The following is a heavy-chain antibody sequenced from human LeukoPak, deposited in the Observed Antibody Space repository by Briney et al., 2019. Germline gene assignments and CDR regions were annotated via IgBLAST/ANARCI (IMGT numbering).Heavy chain of an antibody. CDR2: IYYSGST. D-gene: IGHD3-22*01. Sequence: PSETLSLTCNVSGDSISSHYWTWIRQTPGKELEWIGYIYYSGSTYYNPSLESRVTMSVDTSKSQFSLKLTSVTAADTAVYYCARTYDSGGYSAFHIWGQGTMVTVSS. V-gene: IGHV4-59*11. CDR3: ARTYDSGGYSAFHI. J-gene: IGHJ3*02. CDR1: GDSISSHY.